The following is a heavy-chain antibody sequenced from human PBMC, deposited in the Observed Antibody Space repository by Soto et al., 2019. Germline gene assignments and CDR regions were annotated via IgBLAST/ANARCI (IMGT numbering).Heavy chain of an antibody. D-gene: IGHD4-17*01. V-gene: IGHV3-30*03. CDR1: GFTFSTYI. CDR2: ISSDSSEK. CDR3: ARGARYGHYAYFDY. J-gene: IGHJ4*02. Sequence: QVQLVESGGGVVQPARSLRLSCAASGFTFSTYIMHWVRQAPGMGLEWVAVISSDSSEKYYGGSVKGRFTISRDNSKNTRFLQMDSLRAEDTAVYYCARGARYGHYAYFDYWGQGSVLTVSS.